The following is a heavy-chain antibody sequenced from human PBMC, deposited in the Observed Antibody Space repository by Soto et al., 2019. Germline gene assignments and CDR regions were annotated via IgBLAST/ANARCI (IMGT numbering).Heavy chain of an antibody. Sequence: SETLSLTCTVSGGSISSGGYYWSWIRQHPGKGLEWIGYIYYSGSTYYNPSLKSRVTISVDTSKNQFSLKLSSVTAADTAVYYCARGMVRGVISYYYGMDVWGQGTTVTVYS. CDR2: IYYSGST. CDR1: GGSISSGGYY. V-gene: IGHV4-31*03. D-gene: IGHD3-10*01. CDR3: ARGMVRGVISYYYGMDV. J-gene: IGHJ6*02.